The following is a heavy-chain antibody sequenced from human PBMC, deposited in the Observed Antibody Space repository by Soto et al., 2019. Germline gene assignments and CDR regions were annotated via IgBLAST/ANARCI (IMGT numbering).Heavy chain of an antibody. CDR3: ARDPVPGGTYHGMDF. J-gene: IGHJ6*02. Sequence: LSATCTRSPGSLSRDHHYWRWVRQLPWKALELIGYIYHSGSTYYHPSLKRRLTISVAASKNQFSLRLRSVTAADTAIYYCARDPVPGGTYHGMDFCGQETTVTVS. CDR2: IYHSGST. D-gene: IGHD2-2*01. V-gene: IGHV4-30-4*01. CDR1: PGSLSRDHHY.